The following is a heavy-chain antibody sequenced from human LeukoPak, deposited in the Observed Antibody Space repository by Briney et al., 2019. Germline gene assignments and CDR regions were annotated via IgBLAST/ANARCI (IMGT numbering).Heavy chain of an antibody. V-gene: IGHV3-74*01. Sequence: GGSLRLSCAASGFTFSSYWMHWVRQAPGKGLVWVSRINSDGGSTSYADSVKGRFTISRDNAKNTPYLQMNSLRAEDTAVYYCARAAYYYDSSGYNEAFDIWGQGTMVTVSS. CDR3: ARAAYYYDSSGYNEAFDI. J-gene: IGHJ3*02. CDR1: GFTFSSYW. D-gene: IGHD3-22*01. CDR2: INSDGGST.